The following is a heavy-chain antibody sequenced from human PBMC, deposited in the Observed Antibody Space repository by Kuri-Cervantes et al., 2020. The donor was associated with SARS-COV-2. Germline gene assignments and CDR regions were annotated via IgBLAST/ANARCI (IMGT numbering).Heavy chain of an antibody. CDR1: GFTFSSYA. CDR2: ISYDGNNK. D-gene: IGHD7-27*01. V-gene: IGHV3-30-3*01. J-gene: IGHJ4*02. Sequence: GGSLRLSCAASGFTFSSYAMHWVRQAPGKGLEWVTVISYDGNNKYYADSVKGRFTISRDNSKNTLYLQMNSLRAEDTAVYYCARELTGTRGLFDYWGQGTLVTVSS. CDR3: ARELTGTRGLFDY.